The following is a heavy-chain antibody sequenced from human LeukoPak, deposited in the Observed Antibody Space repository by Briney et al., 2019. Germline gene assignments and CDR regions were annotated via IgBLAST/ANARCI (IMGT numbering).Heavy chain of an antibody. J-gene: IGHJ2*01. CDR3: ARKSSRGGFNGYDFWYFDL. CDR1: GGSISSYF. Sequence: PSETLSLTCTVSGGSISSYFWSWLRQPPGKRLEWIGYISYSGSTDYNPSPKSRVTLSVDTSKSRLSLKLSSVTAADTAVYYCARKSSRGGFNGYDFWYFDLWGRGTLVTVSS. CDR2: ISYSGST. V-gene: IGHV4-59*08. D-gene: IGHD5-12*01.